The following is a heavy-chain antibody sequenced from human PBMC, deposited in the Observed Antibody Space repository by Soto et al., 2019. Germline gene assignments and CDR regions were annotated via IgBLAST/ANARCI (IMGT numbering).Heavy chain of an antibody. V-gene: IGHV4-39*01. CDR3: ATKRGYCSSTSCPRGMGYYYYGMDV. CDR1: GGSISSSSYY. CDR2: IYYSGST. J-gene: IGHJ6*02. Sequence: PSETLSLTCTVSGGSISSSSYYWGWIRQPPGKGLEWIGSIYYSGSTYYNLSLKSRVTISVDTSKNQFSLKLSSVTAADTAVYYCATKRGYCSSTSCPRGMGYYYYGMDVWGQGTTVTVSS. D-gene: IGHD2-2*01.